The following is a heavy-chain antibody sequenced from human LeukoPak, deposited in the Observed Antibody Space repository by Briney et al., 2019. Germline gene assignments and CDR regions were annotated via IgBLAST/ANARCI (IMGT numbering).Heavy chain of an antibody. CDR3: VRRMSGGVRSFDL. J-gene: IGHJ4*02. D-gene: IGHD3-16*01. CDR1: GGSVSSRDYY. Sequence: SETLSLTCTVSGGSVSSRDYYWTWIRQPPGKGLEWIGYIDYSGNTWYNPSLQSRLTMSVDTSKNQFSLMLRSVTAADTAVYYCVRRMSGGVRSFDLRGQGTLVTVSS. CDR2: IDYSGNT. V-gene: IGHV4-30-4*01.